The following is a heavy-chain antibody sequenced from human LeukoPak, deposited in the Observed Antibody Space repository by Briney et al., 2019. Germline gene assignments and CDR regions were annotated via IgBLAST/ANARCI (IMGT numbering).Heavy chain of an antibody. CDR3: ARELTYGSGSYLLGY. J-gene: IGHJ4*02. CDR2: IYYSGST. Sequence: SETLSLTCTVSGGSISSYYWSWIRQPPGKGLEWIGYIYYSGSTNYNPSLKSRVTISVDTSKNQFSLKLSSVTAADTAVYYCARELTYGSGSYLLGYWGQGTLVTVSS. V-gene: IGHV4-59*01. D-gene: IGHD3-10*01. CDR1: GGSISSYY.